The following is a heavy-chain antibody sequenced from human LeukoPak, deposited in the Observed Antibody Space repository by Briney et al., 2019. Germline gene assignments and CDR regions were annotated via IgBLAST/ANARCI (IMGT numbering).Heavy chain of an antibody. J-gene: IGHJ4*02. D-gene: IGHD2-21*02. V-gene: IGHV4-31*03. CDR3: ARFCGGDCYSGSPDDY. CDR1: GGSISSGGYY. CDR2: IYYSGST. Sequence: SETLSLTSTVSGGSISSGGYYWSWIRQHPGKGLEWIGYIYYSGSTYYNPSLKSRVTISVDTSKNQFSLKLSSVTAADTAVYYCARFCGGDCYSGSPDDYWGQGTLVTVSS.